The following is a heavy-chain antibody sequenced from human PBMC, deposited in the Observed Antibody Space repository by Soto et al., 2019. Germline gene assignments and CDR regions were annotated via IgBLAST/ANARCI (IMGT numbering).Heavy chain of an antibody. CDR2: IYYSGST. CDR1: GGSISSYY. D-gene: IGHD2-15*01. Sequence: QVQLQESGPGLVKPSETLSLTCTVSGGSISSYYWSWIRQPPGKGLEWIGYIYYSGSTNYNPSLNSRVTISVDTSKNQFSLKLSSVTAADTAVYYCARLPSGYCSGGSCNRNWFDPWGQGTLVTVSS. V-gene: IGHV4-59*08. CDR3: ARLPSGYCSGGSCNRNWFDP. J-gene: IGHJ5*02.